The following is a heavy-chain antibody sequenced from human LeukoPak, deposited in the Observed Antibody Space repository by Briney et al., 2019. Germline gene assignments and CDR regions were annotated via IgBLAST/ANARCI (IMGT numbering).Heavy chain of an antibody. CDR1: GFTFSSYG. J-gene: IGHJ3*02. CDR3: AREGYYDSSI. D-gene: IGHD3-22*01. V-gene: IGHV3-33*01. Sequence: GGSLRLSCAASGFTFSSYGMHWVRQAPGKGLEWVAVTWYDGSNKYYADSVKGRFIISSDNSKNTLYLQMNSLRADDTAVYYCAREGYYDSSIWGQGTMVTVSS. CDR2: TWYDGSNK.